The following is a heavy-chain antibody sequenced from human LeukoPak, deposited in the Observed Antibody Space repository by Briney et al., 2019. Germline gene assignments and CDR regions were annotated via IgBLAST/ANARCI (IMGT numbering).Heavy chain of an antibody. V-gene: IGHV4-31*03. Sequence: SETLSLTCTVSGGSISSGGYYWSWIRQHPGKGLEWIGYIYYSGSTYYNPSLKSRVTISVDTSKNQFSLKLSSVTAADTAVYYCARFSVAVAGPILDYWGQGSLVTVSS. D-gene: IGHD6-19*01. CDR3: ARFSVAVAGPILDY. J-gene: IGHJ4*02. CDR2: IYYSGST. CDR1: GGSISSGGYY.